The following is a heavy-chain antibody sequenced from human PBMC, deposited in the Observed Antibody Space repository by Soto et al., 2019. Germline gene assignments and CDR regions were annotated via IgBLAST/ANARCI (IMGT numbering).Heavy chain of an antibody. J-gene: IGHJ5*01. CDR3: AKDWGTTRIGGWFDS. CDR2: ISGHAGAT. Sequence: EVQLLESGGGLVQPGGSLRVSGAVSGFNFRSHAMSWVRQAPGKGLEWVSGISGHAGATYYTDSVKGRFTISRDNSKNTLFLQMNSLRAEDTAIYYCAKDWGTTRIGGWFDSWGQGTLVSVSS. V-gene: IGHV3-23*01. CDR1: GFNFRSHA. D-gene: IGHD1-1*01.